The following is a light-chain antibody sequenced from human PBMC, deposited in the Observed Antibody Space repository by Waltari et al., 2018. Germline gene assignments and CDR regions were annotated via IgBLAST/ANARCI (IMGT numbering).Light chain of an antibody. CDR3: QQRRNWPLT. Sequence: EIVLTQSPATLSLSPGERATLSCRASQSVSYYLAWYQQRPGQAPRLLIYDTSHRATGIPDRFSGSGSETDFTLTISSLEPEDFVVYYCQQRRNWPLTFGGGTKVEIK. V-gene: IGKV3-11*01. CDR1: QSVSYY. J-gene: IGKJ4*01. CDR2: DTS.